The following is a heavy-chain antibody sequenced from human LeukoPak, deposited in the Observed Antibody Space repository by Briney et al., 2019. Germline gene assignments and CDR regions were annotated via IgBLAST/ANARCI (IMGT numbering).Heavy chain of an antibody. J-gene: IGHJ4*02. CDR3: ARRAFGVVPDY. V-gene: IGHV3-23*01. CDR1: GFTFSSYA. Sequence: GGSLRLSCAASGFTFSSYAMSWVRQAPGKGLEWVSVISGGGGNTVYADSVKGRFTISRDNSKNTLVLQMNSLRAEDTAVYYCARRAFGVVPDYWGQGTLVTVSS. CDR2: ISGGGGNT. D-gene: IGHD3-3*01.